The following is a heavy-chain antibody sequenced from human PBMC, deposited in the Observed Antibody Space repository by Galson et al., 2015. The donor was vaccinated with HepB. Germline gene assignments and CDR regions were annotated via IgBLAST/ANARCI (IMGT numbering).Heavy chain of an antibody. CDR1: GFPFSSYA. CDR2: IGVSGATT. CDR3: ATVGGGGKFPYFEY. Sequence: SLRLSCAVSGFPFSSYAVSWVRQAPGKGLQWVSTIGVSGATTYYADFVQGRFTISRDNSKNTLLVQVNSLRAEDTAVYYCATVGGGGKFPYFEYWGQGTLVTVSS. V-gene: IGHV3-23*01. D-gene: IGHD4-23*01. J-gene: IGHJ4*02.